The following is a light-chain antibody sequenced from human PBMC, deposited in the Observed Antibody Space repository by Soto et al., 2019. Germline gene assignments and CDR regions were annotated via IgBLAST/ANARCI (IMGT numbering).Light chain of an antibody. V-gene: IGKV3-15*01. CDR3: QQYNNWPPGKFT. CDR1: QSVSSN. Sequence: EIVMTQSPATLSVSPGERATLSCRASQSVSSNLAWYQQKPGQAPRLLIYGASTRATGIPARFSGSESGTEFTLAIGSLESEDFAVYYCQQYNNWPPGKFTFGPGTKVDIK. CDR2: GAS. J-gene: IGKJ3*01.